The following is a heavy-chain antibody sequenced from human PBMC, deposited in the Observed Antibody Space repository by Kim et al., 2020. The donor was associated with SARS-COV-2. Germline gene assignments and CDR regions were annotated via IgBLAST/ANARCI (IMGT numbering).Heavy chain of an antibody. Sequence: SQTLSLTCAISGDSVSSNSAACIWIRQSPSRGLEWLGKTSYRSRWYSHYAVSVRSRISINADTSNNQFSLQLNSVTPEDTAVYYCARDAYHDNSNDAFDIWGQGTIVTVSS. CDR1: GDSVSSNSAA. V-gene: IGHV6-1*01. D-gene: IGHD3-9*01. CDR2: TSYRSRWYS. J-gene: IGHJ3*02. CDR3: ARDAYHDNSNDAFDI.